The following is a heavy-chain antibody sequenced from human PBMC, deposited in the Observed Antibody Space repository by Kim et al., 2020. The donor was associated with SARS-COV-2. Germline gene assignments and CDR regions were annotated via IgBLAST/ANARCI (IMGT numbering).Heavy chain of an antibody. CDR1: GGSFSGYY. J-gene: IGHJ3*02. CDR3: ARSSQYYDILTGPPVRGAFDI. Sequence: SETLSLTCAVYGGSFSGYYWSWIRQPPGKGLEWIGEINHSGSTNYNPSLKSRVTISVDTSKNQFSLKLSSVTAADTAVYYCARSSQYYDILTGPPVRGAFDIWGQGTMVTVSS. D-gene: IGHD3-9*01. V-gene: IGHV4-34*01. CDR2: INHSGST.